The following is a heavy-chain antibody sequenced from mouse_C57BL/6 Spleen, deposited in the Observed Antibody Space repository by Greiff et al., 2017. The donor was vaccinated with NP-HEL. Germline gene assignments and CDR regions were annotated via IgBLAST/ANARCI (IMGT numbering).Heavy chain of an antibody. CDR3: ARWNPENYYGAMDY. Sequence: EVQVVESGAELVRPGSSVKMSCKTSGYTFTSYGINWVKQRPGQGLEWIGYIYIGNGYTEYNEKFKGKATLTSDTSSSTAYMQLSSLTSEDSAIYFCARWNPENYYGAMDYWGQGTSVTVSS. V-gene: IGHV1-58*01. D-gene: IGHD1-1*01. CDR2: IYIGNGYT. CDR1: GYTFTSYG. J-gene: IGHJ4*01.